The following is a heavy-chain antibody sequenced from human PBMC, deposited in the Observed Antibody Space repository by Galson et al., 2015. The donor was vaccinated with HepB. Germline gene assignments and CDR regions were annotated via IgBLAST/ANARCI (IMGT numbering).Heavy chain of an antibody. CDR1: GFTFGDYA. CDR2: IRSKAYGGTT. Sequence: SLRLSCAASGFTFGDYAMSWVRQAPGKGLEWVGFIRSKAYGGTTEYAASVKGRFTISRDDSKSIAYLQMSSLRAEDTAVYYCASLGFDRTGYFYGEGGVVDSWGQGTLVTVSS. CDR3: ASLGFDRTGYFYGEGGVVDS. D-gene: IGHD3-22*01. J-gene: IGHJ4*02. V-gene: IGHV3-49*04.